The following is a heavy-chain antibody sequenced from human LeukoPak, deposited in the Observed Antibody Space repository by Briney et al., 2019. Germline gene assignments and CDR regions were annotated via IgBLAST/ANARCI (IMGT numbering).Heavy chain of an antibody. V-gene: IGHV3-21*01. CDR2: ISSTSSTSI. CDR1: GFTFSNYS. J-gene: IGHJ6*03. Sequence: GGSLRLSCAASGFTFSNYSVNWVRQAPGKGLEWVSSISSTSSTSIYYADSVKGRFTISRDNAKNSLYLQMNGLRAEDTAVYYCARDLKAGVVWGSYRQIYYMDVWGKGTTVTISS. D-gene: IGHD3-16*02. CDR3: ARDLKAGVVWGSYRQIYYMDV.